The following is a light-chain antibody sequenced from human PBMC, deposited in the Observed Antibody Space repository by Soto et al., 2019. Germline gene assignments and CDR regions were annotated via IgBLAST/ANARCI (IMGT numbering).Light chain of an antibody. CDR2: EGS. CDR3: SSYTTSSIV. Sequence: QSVLSQPPSASWSPGHSVTISCTGTSSDVGTYNYVSWYQQHPGKAPKLMIYEGSNRPSGVSSRFSGSKSGNTASLTISGLQAEDEADYYCSSYTTSSIVFGTGTKVTGL. J-gene: IGLJ1*01. V-gene: IGLV2-14*01. CDR1: SSDVGTYNY.